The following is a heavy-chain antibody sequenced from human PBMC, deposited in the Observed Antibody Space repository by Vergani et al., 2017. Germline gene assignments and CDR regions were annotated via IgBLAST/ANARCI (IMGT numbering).Heavy chain of an antibody. V-gene: IGHV3-33*01. CDR2: IWYDGSNK. J-gene: IGHJ4*02. CDR3: ARVSYGGGHADQ. CDR1: GFTFSGYG. D-gene: IGHD3-16*01. Sequence: QVQLVESGGGVVQPGRSLRLSCAASGFTFSGYGMHWVRQAPGKGLEWVAVIWYDGSNKYYADSVQGRFTISRDNSKNTLYLQIDGLRVEGTAVYYCARVSYGGGHADQWGEGTLVTGSS.